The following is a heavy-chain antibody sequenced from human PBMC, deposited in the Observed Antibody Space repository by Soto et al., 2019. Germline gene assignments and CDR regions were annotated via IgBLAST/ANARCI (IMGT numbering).Heavy chain of an antibody. CDR3: ARGGGTIFGVVPET. Sequence: QVQLVQSGAEVKKPGASVKVSCKASGYTFTSYDINWVRQATGQGLEWMGWMNPNSGNTGYAQKFQGRVXMTRNTXXXXXXXXXXXLRSEDTAVYYCARGGGTIFGVVPETWGQGTLVTVSS. J-gene: IGHJ5*02. V-gene: IGHV1-8*01. D-gene: IGHD3-3*01. CDR2: MNPNSGNT. CDR1: GYTFTSYD.